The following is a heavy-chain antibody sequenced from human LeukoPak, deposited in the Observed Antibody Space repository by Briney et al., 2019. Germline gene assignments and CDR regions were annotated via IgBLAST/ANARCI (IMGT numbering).Heavy chain of an antibody. CDR3: ATGVRFLEWTHHDY. J-gene: IGHJ4*02. CDR2: FDPGDGET. Sequence: ASVKVSCKVSGYTLTELSMHWVRQAPGKGLEWMGGFDPGDGETIYAQKFQGRVTMTEDTSTDTAYMELSSLRSEDTAVYYCATGVRFLEWTHHDYWGQGTLVTVSS. D-gene: IGHD3-3*01. V-gene: IGHV1-24*01. CDR1: GYTLTELS.